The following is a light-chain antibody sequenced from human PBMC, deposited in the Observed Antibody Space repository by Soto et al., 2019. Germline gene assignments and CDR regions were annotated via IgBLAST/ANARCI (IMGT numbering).Light chain of an antibody. CDR2: GAS. J-gene: IGKJ2*01. CDR3: QQYNNWPYT. V-gene: IGKV3-15*01. Sequence: EVVMTQSPATLSVSPGERATLSCGASQNVNSNLAWYQHKPGQAPRLLIYGASTRATGIPARFSGSGSGTESTLTISSLQSEDFAVYYCQQYNNWPYTFGQGTKLEIK. CDR1: QNVNSN.